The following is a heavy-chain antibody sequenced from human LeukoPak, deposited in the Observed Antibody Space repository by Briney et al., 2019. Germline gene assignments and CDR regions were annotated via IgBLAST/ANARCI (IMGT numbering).Heavy chain of an antibody. CDR1: GFTFSSYG. V-gene: IGHV3-30*18. CDR3: AKGTGYSSSCLGY. CDR2: ISYDGSNK. Sequence: GRSLRLSCAASGFTFSSYGMPWVRQAPGKGLEWVAVISYDGSNKYYADSVKGRFTISRDNSKNTLYLQMNSLRAEDTAVYYCAKGTGYSSSCLGYWGQGTLVTVSS. D-gene: IGHD6-13*01. J-gene: IGHJ4*02.